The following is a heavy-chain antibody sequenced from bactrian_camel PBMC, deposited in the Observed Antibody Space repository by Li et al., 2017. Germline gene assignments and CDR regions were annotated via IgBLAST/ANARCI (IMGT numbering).Heavy chain of an antibody. J-gene: IGHJ6*01. CDR3: AADSPAFGVGGDCPLYPLFGF. Sequence: QLVESGGASLQAGESLRLSCVVSGHTATTRRCMAWFRQAPGKEREGVATSVSGGVTNYTDSVKGRFTISRDDAKDTLYLQMNNLKPEDTGIYYCAADSPAFGVGGDCPLYPLFGFWGQGTQVTVS. V-gene: IGHV3S53*01. CDR2: SVSGGVT. CDR1: GHTATTRRC. D-gene: IGHD3*01.